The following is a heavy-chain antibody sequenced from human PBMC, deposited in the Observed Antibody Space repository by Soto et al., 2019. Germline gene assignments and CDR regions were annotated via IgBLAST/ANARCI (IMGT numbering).Heavy chain of an antibody. D-gene: IGHD6-6*01. CDR1: GYTVRSSE. CDR3: ARDQDSSLFWFDP. CDR2: ISSSGSTR. J-gene: IGHJ5*02. Sequence: GSLKLSCAVPGYTVRSSELYWAGRATGKGLEGVSYISSSGSTRCNADAEKGRFTGSRDNAKNSLYLQMNSLGAEDTSVYYCARDQDSSLFWFDPWGRGTVVTVSS. V-gene: IGHV3-48*03.